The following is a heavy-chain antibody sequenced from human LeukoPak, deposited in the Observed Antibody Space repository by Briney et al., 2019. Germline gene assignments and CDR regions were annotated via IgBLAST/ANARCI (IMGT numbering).Heavy chain of an antibody. CDR2: IIPIFGTA. Sequence: ASVKVSCKASGGTFSSYAISWVRQAPGQGLEWMGGIIPIFGTANYAQKFQGRVTITTDESTSTAYMELRSLRSDDTAVYYCARDLIAARPEDYWGQGTLVTVSS. CDR1: GGTFSSYA. J-gene: IGHJ4*02. D-gene: IGHD6-6*01. CDR3: ARDLIAARPEDY. V-gene: IGHV1-69*05.